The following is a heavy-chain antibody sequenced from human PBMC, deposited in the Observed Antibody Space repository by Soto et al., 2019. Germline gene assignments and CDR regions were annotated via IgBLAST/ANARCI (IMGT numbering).Heavy chain of an antibody. CDR2: IYYSGST. CDR1: GGSISRGDYF. Sequence: QVQLQESGPGLVKPSQTLSLTCTVSGGSISRGDYFWSWIRQPPGKGLEWIGYIYYSGSTYYNPSRKSRVTISVETSKNQFSLKLSSVTAADTAVYYCARVKAGVVYWGQGTLVTVFS. J-gene: IGHJ4*02. V-gene: IGHV4-30-4*01. D-gene: IGHD6-13*01. CDR3: ARVKAGVVY.